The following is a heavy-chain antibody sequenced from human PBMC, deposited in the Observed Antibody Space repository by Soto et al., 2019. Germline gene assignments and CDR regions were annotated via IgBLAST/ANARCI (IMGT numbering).Heavy chain of an antibody. J-gene: IGHJ4*02. CDR3: ARYISVCSITSCYSFGLDY. V-gene: IGHV3-30-3*01. D-gene: IGHD2-2*01. CDR2: ISYDGSNK. CDR1: GFTFSSYA. Sequence: GGSLRLSCAASGFTFSSYAMHWVRQAPGKGLEWVAVISYDGSNKYYADSVKGRFTISRDNSKNTLYLQMNSLRAEDTAVYYCARYISVCSITSCYSFGLDYWGQGTLVTVSS.